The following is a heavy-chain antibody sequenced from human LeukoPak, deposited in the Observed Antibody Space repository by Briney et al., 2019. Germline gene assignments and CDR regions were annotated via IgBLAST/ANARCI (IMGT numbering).Heavy chain of an antibody. CDR2: ISGSGGST. CDR3: AKRDGSSEFDY. J-gene: IGHJ4*02. CDR1: GFTFSSYS. V-gene: IGHV3-23*01. D-gene: IGHD1-26*01. Sequence: PGGSLRLSCAASGFTFSSYSINWVRQAPGKGLEWVSAISGSGGSTYYADSVKGRFTISRDNSKNTLYLQMNSLRAEDTAVYYCAKRDGSSEFDYWGQGTLDTVSS.